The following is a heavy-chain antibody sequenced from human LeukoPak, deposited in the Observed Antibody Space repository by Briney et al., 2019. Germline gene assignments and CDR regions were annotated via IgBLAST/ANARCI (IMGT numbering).Heavy chain of an antibody. CDR1: GGSISSYY. Sequence: SETLSLTCTVSGGSISSYYWSWIRQPPGKGLEWIGHIYYSGSTSYNPSLKSRVTISVDTSKNQFSLKLSSVTAADTAVYYCARWGFFRSNWFDPWGQGTLVTVSS. J-gene: IGHJ5*02. CDR3: ARWGFFRSNWFDP. CDR2: IYYSGST. D-gene: IGHD3-16*01. V-gene: IGHV4-59*08.